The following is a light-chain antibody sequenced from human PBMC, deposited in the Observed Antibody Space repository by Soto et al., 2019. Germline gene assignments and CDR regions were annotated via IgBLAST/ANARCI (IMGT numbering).Light chain of an antibody. CDR2: DVS. Sequence: QSALTQPRSVSGSPGQSVTISCTGTSSDVGGYNYVSWYQHQPGKAPKLMIYDVSERPSGVPDRVSGSKSGNTASLTISGLQDEDEADYYCCSYAGSYTFYVFGTGTKVTVL. V-gene: IGLV2-11*01. CDR3: CSYAGSYTFYV. J-gene: IGLJ1*01. CDR1: SSDVGGYNY.